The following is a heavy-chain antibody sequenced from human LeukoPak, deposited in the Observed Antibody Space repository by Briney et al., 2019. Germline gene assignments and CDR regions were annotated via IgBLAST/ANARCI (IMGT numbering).Heavy chain of an antibody. CDR3: ARSRAGYYFDY. D-gene: IGHD1-14*01. CDR1: GFTFSSYS. CDR2: ISYDGSNK. V-gene: IGHV3-30*05. Sequence: GGSLRLSCAASGFTFSSYSMNWVRQAPGKGLEWVAVISYDGSNKYYADSVKGRFTISRDNSKNTLYLQMNSLRAEGTAVYYCARSRAGYYFDYWGQGTLVTVSS. J-gene: IGHJ4*02.